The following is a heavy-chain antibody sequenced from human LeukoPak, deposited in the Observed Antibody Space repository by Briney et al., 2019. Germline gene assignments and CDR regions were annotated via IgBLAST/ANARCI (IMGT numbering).Heavy chain of an antibody. CDR1: GGSISSGSYY. Sequence: PSQTLSLTCTVSGGSISSGSYYWSWIRQPTGKGLEWIGRIYTSGITNYNPSLKSRVTISVDTSKNQFSLKLSSVTAADTAVYYCARSGKTLRFLDYFDYWGQGTLVTVSS. CDR3: ARSGKTLRFLDYFDY. J-gene: IGHJ4*02. V-gene: IGHV4-61*02. CDR2: IYTSGIT. D-gene: IGHD3-3*01.